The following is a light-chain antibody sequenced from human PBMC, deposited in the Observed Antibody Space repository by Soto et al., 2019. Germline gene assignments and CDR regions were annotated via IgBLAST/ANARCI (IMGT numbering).Light chain of an antibody. CDR1: SSNIGAHYD. CDR3: GTWDSSLDAVV. CDR2: GNS. Sequence: QSVLTQPPSVSGAPGQRVTISCTGSSSNIGAHYDVHWYQQLPGTAPKLLIYGNSNRPSGVPDRFSGSKSGTSATLGITGLQTGDEADYYCGTWDSSLDAVVFGGGTKLTVL. V-gene: IGLV1-40*01. J-gene: IGLJ2*01.